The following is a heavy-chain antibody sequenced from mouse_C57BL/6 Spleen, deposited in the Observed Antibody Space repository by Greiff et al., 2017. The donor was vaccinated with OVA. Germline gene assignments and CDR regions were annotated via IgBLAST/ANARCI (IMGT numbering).Heavy chain of an antibody. J-gene: IGHJ3*01. CDR3: ARGGDGYPFAY. Sequence: QVQLQQPGAELVRPGSSVKLSCKASGYTFTSYWMHWVKQRPIQGLEWIGNIDPSDSETHYNQKFKDKATLTVDKSSSTAYMQLSSLTSEDSAVYYCARGGDGYPFAYWGQGTLVTVSA. D-gene: IGHD2-3*01. CDR1: GYTFTSYW. V-gene: IGHV1-52*01. CDR2: IDPSDSET.